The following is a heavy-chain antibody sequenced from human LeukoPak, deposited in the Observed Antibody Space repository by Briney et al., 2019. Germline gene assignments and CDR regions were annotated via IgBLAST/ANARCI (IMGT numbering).Heavy chain of an antibody. J-gene: IGHJ4*02. D-gene: IGHD6-19*01. CDR2: IYSGGST. V-gene: IGHV3-53*01. CDR1: GLIVSSNY. CDR3: ARYTHSSGFDY. Sequence: GGSLRLSCAASGLIVSSNYMSWVRQAPGKGLEWVSVIYSGGSTYYADSVKGRFTISRDNSKNTLYLQMNSLRAEDTAVYYCARYTHSSGFDYWGQGTLVTVSS.